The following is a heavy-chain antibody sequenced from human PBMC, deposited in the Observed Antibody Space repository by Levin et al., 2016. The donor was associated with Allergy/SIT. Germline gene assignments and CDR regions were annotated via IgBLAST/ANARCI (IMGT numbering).Heavy chain of an antibody. J-gene: IGHJ4*02. CDR2: IYYSGST. CDR1: GGSISSGGYY. D-gene: IGHD3/OR15-3a*01. CDR3: ARGFRTGPTTFDY. Sequence: SETLSLTCTVSGGSISSGGYYWSWIRQHPGKGLEWIGYIYYSGSTYYNPSLKSRVTISVDTSKNQFSLKLSSVTAADTAVYYCARGFRTGPTTFDYWGQGTLVTVSS. V-gene: IGHV4-31*03.